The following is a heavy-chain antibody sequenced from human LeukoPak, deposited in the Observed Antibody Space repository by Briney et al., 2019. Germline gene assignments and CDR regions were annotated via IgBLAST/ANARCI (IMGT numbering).Heavy chain of an antibody. V-gene: IGHV1-2*02. CDR2: INPNSGGT. D-gene: IGHD6-19*01. J-gene: IGHJ1*01. CDR3: ARVMYSSGWYSASAEYFQH. Sequence: ASAKVSCKASGYTFTGYYMHWVRQAPGQGLEWMGWINPNSGGTNYAQKFQGRVTMTRDTSISTAYMELSRLRSDDTAVYYCARVMYSSGWYSASAEYFQHWGQGTLVTVSS. CDR1: GYTFTGYY.